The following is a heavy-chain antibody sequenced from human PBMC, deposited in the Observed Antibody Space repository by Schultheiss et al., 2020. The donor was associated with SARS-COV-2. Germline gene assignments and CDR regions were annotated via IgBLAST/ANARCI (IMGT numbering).Heavy chain of an antibody. D-gene: IGHD4-17*01. J-gene: IGHJ4*02. CDR2: ISSSSSTI. Sequence: GGSLRLSCAASGFTFSSYWMHWVRQAPGKGLEWVSYISSSSSTIYYADSVKGRFTISRDNSKNTLYLQMNSLRAEDTAVYYCAKRQTYYGAALDYWGQGTLVTVSS. CDR3: AKRQTYYGAALDY. CDR1: GFTFSSYW. V-gene: IGHV3-48*01.